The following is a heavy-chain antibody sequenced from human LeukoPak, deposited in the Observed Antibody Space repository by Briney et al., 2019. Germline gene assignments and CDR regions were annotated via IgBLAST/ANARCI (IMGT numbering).Heavy chain of an antibody. V-gene: IGHV1-24*01. CDR2: FDPEDGET. D-gene: IGHD1-14*01. Sequence: GASVKLSCKVSGYTLTELSMHWVRRAPGKGLEWMGGFDPEDGETIYAQKFQGRVTMTEDTSTDTAYMELSSLRSEDTAVYCCATGAPGADYFDYWGQGTLVTVSS. CDR1: GYTLTELS. CDR3: ATGAPGADYFDY. J-gene: IGHJ4*02.